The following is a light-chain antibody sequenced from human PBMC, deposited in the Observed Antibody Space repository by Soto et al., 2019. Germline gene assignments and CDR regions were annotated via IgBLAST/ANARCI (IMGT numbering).Light chain of an antibody. CDR2: DAS. Sequence: DIQMTQSPSTLSASVGDRVTITCRASQSISSWLAWYQQKPGKAPKLLIYDASSLESGVPSRFSGSGSGTGFTLTISSLQPYDCAPYYCQQYHSYSWTLGQGTKVEIK. J-gene: IGKJ1*01. CDR1: QSISSW. V-gene: IGKV1-5*01. CDR3: QQYHSYSWT.